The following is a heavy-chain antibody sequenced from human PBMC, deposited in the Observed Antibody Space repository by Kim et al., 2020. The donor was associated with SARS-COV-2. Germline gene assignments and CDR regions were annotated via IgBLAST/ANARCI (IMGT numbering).Heavy chain of an antibody. D-gene: IGHD5-18*01. CDR1: GFTFSSYA. CDR3: ARERREVGEGYSYGYDYGSNSFTFDY. V-gene: IGHV3-30-3*01. J-gene: IGHJ4*02. CDR2: ISYDGSNK. Sequence: GGSLRLSCAASGFTFSSYAMHWVRQAPGKGLEWVAVISYDGSNKYYADSVKGRFTISRDNSKNTLYLQMNSLRAEDTAVYYCARERREVGEGYSYGYDYGSNSFTFDYWGQGTLVTVSS.